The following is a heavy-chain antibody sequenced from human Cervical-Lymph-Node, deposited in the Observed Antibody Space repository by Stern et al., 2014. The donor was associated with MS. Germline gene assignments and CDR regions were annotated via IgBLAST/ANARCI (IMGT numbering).Heavy chain of an antibody. J-gene: IGHJ6*02. V-gene: IGHV4-34*01. CDR1: GGSFSGYY. Sequence: QVQLQQWGAGLLKPSETLSLTCAVYGGSFSGYYWSWIRQPPGKGLEWIGEINHSGSTNYNPSLKSRVTISVDTSKNQFSLKLSSVTAADTAVYYCARGRYRQLQYYYYGMDVWGQGTTVTVSS. D-gene: IGHD1-1*01. CDR3: ARGRYRQLQYYYYGMDV. CDR2: INHSGST.